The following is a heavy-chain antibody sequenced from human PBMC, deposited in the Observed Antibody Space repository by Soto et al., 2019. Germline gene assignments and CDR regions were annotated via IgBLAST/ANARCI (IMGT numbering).Heavy chain of an antibody. D-gene: IGHD1-20*01. CDR2: VNPSSGNT. V-gene: IGHV1-8*02. J-gene: IGHJ5*02. CDR1: GYTFTNYD. Sequence: QVQLVQSGAEVKRPGASVKVSCEASGYTFTNYDINWVRQASGQGLEWMGCVNPSSGNTVYAQKFHGRVTVTRDTSISTAYMELSSLKSDDTAIYYCSRASMYIWNDHWGQGTLVTISS. CDR3: SRASMYIWNDH.